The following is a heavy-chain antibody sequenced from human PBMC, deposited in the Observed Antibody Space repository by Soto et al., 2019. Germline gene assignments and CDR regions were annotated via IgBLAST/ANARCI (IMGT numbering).Heavy chain of an antibody. CDR2: ISGSGGST. CDR1: GFRFSDYS. V-gene: IGHV3-23*01. CDR3: AKGLFAPFYYYYYYMDV. Sequence: PGGSLRLSCAASGFRFSDYSMNWVRQAPGRGLEWVSAISGSGGSTYYADSVKGRFTISRDNSKNTLYLQMNSLRAEDTAVYYCAKGLFAPFYYYYYYMDVWGKGTTVTVSS. D-gene: IGHD3-16*01. J-gene: IGHJ6*03.